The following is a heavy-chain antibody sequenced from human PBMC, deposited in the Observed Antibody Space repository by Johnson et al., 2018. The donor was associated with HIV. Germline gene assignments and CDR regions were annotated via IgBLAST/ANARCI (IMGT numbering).Heavy chain of an antibody. CDR2: ITSSGSTV. D-gene: IGHD3-10*01. CDR1: GFTFSDYY. V-gene: IGHV3-11*04. CDR3: ARAPEVRGVDAFDV. J-gene: IGHJ3*01. Sequence: QVQLVESGGGLVKPGGSLRLSCAASGFTFSDYYMIWIRQAPGKGLEWLSYITSSGSTVYYADSVKGRFTISRDNTKNSLYLQMNILSAEDTALYYCARAPEVRGVDAFDVWGQGTVVIVSS.